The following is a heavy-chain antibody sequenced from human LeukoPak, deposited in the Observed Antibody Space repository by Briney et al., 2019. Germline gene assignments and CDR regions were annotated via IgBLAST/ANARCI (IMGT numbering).Heavy chain of an antibody. Sequence: SETLSLTCDVSGGSITQTNYWTWVRQPPGKGLEWIGEVNLQGGTNYNPSLLRRVAISVDTSANHVSLQMTSVTAADTAVYFCARGPPTDYYDSSGFYYVFDYWGQGTLVTVSS. CDR1: GGSITQTNY. D-gene: IGHD3-22*01. CDR3: ARGPPTDYYDSSGFYYVFDY. V-gene: IGHV4-4*02. CDR2: VNLQGGT. J-gene: IGHJ4*02.